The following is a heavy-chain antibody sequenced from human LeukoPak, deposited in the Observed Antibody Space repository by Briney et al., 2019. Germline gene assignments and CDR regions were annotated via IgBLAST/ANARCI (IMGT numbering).Heavy chain of an antibody. CDR3: AKLTGDQRVYDFWSGYYYYYMDV. CDR1: GFTFSSYA. Sequence: GSLRLSCAASGFTFSSYAMSWARQAPGKGLEWVSAISGSGGSTYYADSVKGRFTISRDNSKNTLYLQMNSLRAEDTAVYYCAKLTGDQRVYDFWSGYYYYYMDVWGKGTTVTVSS. V-gene: IGHV3-23*01. J-gene: IGHJ6*03. D-gene: IGHD3-3*01. CDR2: ISGSGGST.